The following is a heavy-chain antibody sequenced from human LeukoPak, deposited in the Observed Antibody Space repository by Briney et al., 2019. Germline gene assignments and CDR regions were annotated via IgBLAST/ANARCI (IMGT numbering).Heavy chain of an antibody. CDR2: ISSSSSYI. V-gene: IGHV3-21*01. CDR1: GFTFSSYS. Sequence: GGSLRLSCAASGFTFSSYSMIWVRQAPGKGLEWVSSISSSSSYIFFADSVKGRFTISRDNSKNTLYLQMNSLRAEDTAVYYCAKDQKRGYSYGYVFYYYYMDVWGKGTTVTISS. J-gene: IGHJ6*03. CDR3: AKDQKRGYSYGYVFYYYYMDV. D-gene: IGHD5-18*01.